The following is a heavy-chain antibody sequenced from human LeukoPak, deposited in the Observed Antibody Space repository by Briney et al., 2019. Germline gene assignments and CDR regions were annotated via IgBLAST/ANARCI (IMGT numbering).Heavy chain of an antibody. V-gene: IGHV1-69*13. CDR3: ARDGDYGTGSYYRGCIDS. CDR1: GRTFSSYA. J-gene: IGHJ4*02. D-gene: IGHD3-10*01. CDR2: IIPIFGTA. Sequence: ASVKVSCKASGRTFSSYAISWVRQAPGQGLEWMGGIIPIFGTANYAQKFQGRVTITADESTSTAYMELSSLRSEDTAVYYCARDGDYGTGSYYRGCIDSWGQGTPVTVSP.